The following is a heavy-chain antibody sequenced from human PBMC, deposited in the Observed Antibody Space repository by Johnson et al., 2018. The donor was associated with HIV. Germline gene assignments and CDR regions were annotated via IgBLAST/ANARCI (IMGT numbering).Heavy chain of an antibody. CDR2: INSDGGTT. Sequence: MQLVESGGGLVQPGGSLRLSCTASGFTLSLFAMHWVRQAPGKGLEYVSGINSDGGTTEYVNSVKGRFTISRDNSKNTLYLQMGSLRIEDGADYYCARTNWNDDAGGAIDIWSQGTTVTVSS. CDR1: GFTLSLFA. J-gene: IGHJ3*02. CDR3: ARTNWNDDAGGAIDI. V-gene: IGHV3-64*01. D-gene: IGHD1-1*01.